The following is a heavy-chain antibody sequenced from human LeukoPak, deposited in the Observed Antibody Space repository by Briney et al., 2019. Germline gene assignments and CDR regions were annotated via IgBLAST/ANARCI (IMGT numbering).Heavy chain of an antibody. CDR1: GYTFTSYG. V-gene: IGHV1-8*02. CDR3: ARGRRMNYDFWSGYYKYGMDV. Sequence: ASVKVSCKASGYTFTSYGISWVRQAPGQGLEWMGWMNPNSGSTGYAQKFQGRVTMTRNTSISTAYMELSSLRSEDTAVYYCARGRRMNYDFWSGYYKYGMDVWGQGTTVTVSS. CDR2: MNPNSGST. J-gene: IGHJ6*02. D-gene: IGHD3-3*01.